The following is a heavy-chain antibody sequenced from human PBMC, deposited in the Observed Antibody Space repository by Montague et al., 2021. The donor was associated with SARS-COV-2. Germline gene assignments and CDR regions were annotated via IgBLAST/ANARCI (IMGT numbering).Heavy chain of an antibody. Sequence: SETLSLTCTVSGGSVSSSDYYWGWIRQPPGKGLEWIGSLFYSVNTYYNPSLKSRVTISVDTSKNQFSLKLSSVTAADTAVYYCARTNYEFWRGQQRGSAFDIWGQGTMVTVSS. CDR1: GGSVSSSDYY. V-gene: IGHV4-39*01. CDR2: LFYSVNT. J-gene: IGHJ3*02. D-gene: IGHD3-3*01. CDR3: ARTNYEFWRGQQRGSAFDI.